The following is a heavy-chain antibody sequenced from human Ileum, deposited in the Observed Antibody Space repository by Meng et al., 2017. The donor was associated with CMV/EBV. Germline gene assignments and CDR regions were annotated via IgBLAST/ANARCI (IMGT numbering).Heavy chain of an antibody. Sequence: ASVKVSCKASGYNFISYGIIWVRQAPGQGPEWMGWINPYNGNTKYRQEVQGRVSMTTDTSTSTAYMELRSLISDDTAVYYCARDDYDFWSAYNYWGQGTLVTVSS. CDR2: INPYNGNT. J-gene: IGHJ4*02. CDR1: GYNFISYG. V-gene: IGHV1-18*01. D-gene: IGHD3-3*01. CDR3: ARDDYDFWSAYNY.